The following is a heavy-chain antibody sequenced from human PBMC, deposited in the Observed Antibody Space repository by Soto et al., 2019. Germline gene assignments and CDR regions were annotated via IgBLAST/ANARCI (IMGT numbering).Heavy chain of an antibody. CDR3: ARSTGSEYGEYYYYGIDF. D-gene: IGHD2-2*01. CDR1: GGTFSSYA. Sequence: SLKVSCKASGGTFSSYAISWVRQAPGQGLEWMGGIIPIFGTANYAQKFQGRVTITADKSTSTAYMELRSLRSEDTAVYYCARSTGSEYGEYYYYGIDFRG. V-gene: IGHV1-69*06. CDR2: IIPIFGTA. J-gene: IGHJ6*02.